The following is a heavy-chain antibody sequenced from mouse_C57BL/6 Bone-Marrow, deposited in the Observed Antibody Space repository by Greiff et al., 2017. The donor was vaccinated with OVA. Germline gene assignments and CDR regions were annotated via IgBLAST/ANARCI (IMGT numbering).Heavy chain of an antibody. Sequence: SDAELVKPGASVKISCKVSGYTFTDHTIHWMKQRPEQGLEWIGYIYPRDGSTKYNEKFKGKATLTADKSSSTAYMKLNSLTSEDSAVYVCARRYDYGYYAMDYWGQGTSVTVSS. CDR2: IYPRDGST. CDR3: ARRYDYGYYAMDY. J-gene: IGHJ4*01. V-gene: IGHV1-78*01. CDR1: GYTFTDHT. D-gene: IGHD2-4*01.